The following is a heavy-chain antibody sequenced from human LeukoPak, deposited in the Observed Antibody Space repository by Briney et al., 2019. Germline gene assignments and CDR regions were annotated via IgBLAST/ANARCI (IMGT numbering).Heavy chain of an antibody. J-gene: IGHJ4*02. CDR1: GGTFSSYA. CDR2: IIPIFGTA. CDR3: ARGIESYGDYGY. D-gene: IGHD4-17*01. Sequence: SVKVSCKASGGTFSSYAISWVRQAPGQGLEWMGGIIPIFGTANYAQKFQGRVTITADESTSTAYMELSSLTAADTAIYCCARGIESYGDYGYWGQGILVTVSS. V-gene: IGHV1-69*01.